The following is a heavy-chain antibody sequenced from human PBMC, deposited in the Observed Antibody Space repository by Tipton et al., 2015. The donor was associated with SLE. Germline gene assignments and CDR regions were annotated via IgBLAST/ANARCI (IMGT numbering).Heavy chain of an antibody. CDR2: IYTGGNT. J-gene: IGHJ4*02. V-gene: IGHV4-4*07. Sequence: LRLSCTVSGASISRYYWGWIRQPAGKGLEWIGRIYTGGNTKYNPSLESRVTLSVDASKDQFSLRLTSVTAADTAVYYCARQAVAGTSYFDYWGQGTVVTVSP. CDR1: GASISRYY. CDR3: ARQAVAGTSYFDY. D-gene: IGHD6-19*01.